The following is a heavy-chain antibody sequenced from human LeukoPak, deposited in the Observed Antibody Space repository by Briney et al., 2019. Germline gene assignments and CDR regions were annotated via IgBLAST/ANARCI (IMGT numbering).Heavy chain of an antibody. D-gene: IGHD1-1*01. V-gene: IGHV4-34*01. CDR3: ASQPTPSYNWNGGRDY. Sequence: SETLSLTCAVYGGSFSGYYWSWIRQPPGKGLEWIGEINHSGSTNYNPSLKSRVTISVDTSKNQFSLKLSSVTAADTAVYYCASQPTPSYNWNGGRDYWGQGTPVTVSS. J-gene: IGHJ4*02. CDR2: INHSGST. CDR1: GGSFSGYY.